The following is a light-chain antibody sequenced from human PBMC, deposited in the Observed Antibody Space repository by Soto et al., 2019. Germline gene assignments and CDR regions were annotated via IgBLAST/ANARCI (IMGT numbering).Light chain of an antibody. V-gene: IGKV3-20*01. CDR2: GAS. CDR3: QQYGSSVYT. Sequence: EIVLTQSPGTLSLSPGERATLSCRASQSFSSSYLAWYQQKPGQAPRLLIYGASSRATGIPDRFSGSGSGVDFTLTISRLEPEDCAVYYCQQYGSSVYTFGQGTKLEIK. CDR1: QSFSSSY. J-gene: IGKJ2*01.